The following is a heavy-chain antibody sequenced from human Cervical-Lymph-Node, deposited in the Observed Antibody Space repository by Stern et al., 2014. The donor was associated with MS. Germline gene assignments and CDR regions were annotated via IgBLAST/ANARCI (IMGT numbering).Heavy chain of an antibody. CDR3: ARGAGERGIQLNDY. Sequence: QDQLVQSGSELKKPGASVKVSCKASGYNFTTYAMNWVRQAPGQGLEWMGWINTKTGNPTYAQGFTGRFVFSLDTSVNTAYLQISSLKAEDTAVYYCARGAGERGIQLNDYWGQGTLVTVSS. CDR1: GYNFTTYA. D-gene: IGHD5-18*01. CDR2: INTKTGNP. J-gene: IGHJ4*02. V-gene: IGHV7-4-1*02.